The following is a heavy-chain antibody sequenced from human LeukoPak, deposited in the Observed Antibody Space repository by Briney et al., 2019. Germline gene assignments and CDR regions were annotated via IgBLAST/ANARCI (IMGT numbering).Heavy chain of an antibody. Sequence: GGSLRLSCAASGFTVSSSYMSWVRQAPGKGLEWVSVIYSGGSTYYADSVKGRFTISRDNSKNTLYLQMNSLRAEDTAVYYCARDAAAAFFDYWGQGTLVTVSS. CDR2: IYSGGST. CDR1: GFTVSSSY. J-gene: IGHJ4*02. CDR3: ARDAAAAFFDY. D-gene: IGHD6-13*01. V-gene: IGHV3-66*02.